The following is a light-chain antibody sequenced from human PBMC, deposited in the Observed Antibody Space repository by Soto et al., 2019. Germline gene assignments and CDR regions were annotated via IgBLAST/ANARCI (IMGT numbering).Light chain of an antibody. Sequence: QSVLTKPPSSSGSPGQSVAISCTGTSSDVGGYNYVSWYQQHPGKAPKLMIYEVNKRPSGVPDRFSGSKSGNTASLTVSGLQAEDEADYYCSSYAGSRNAFGTGTKVTVL. CDR3: SSYAGSRNA. J-gene: IGLJ1*01. V-gene: IGLV2-8*01. CDR2: EVN. CDR1: SSDVGGYNY.